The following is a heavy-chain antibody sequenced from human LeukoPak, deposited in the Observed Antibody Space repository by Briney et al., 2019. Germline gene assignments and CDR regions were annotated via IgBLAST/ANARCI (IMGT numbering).Heavy chain of an antibody. V-gene: IGHV3-30*04. Sequence: GGSLRLSCAASGFTFSSYAMHWVRQAPGKGLEGGAVISYDGSNKYYADSVKGRFTISRDNSKNTLYLQMNSLRAEDTAVYYCAREFGDSGYGDYWGQGTLVIVSS. D-gene: IGHD5-12*01. CDR1: GFTFSSYA. CDR2: ISYDGSNK. CDR3: AREFGDSGYGDY. J-gene: IGHJ4*02.